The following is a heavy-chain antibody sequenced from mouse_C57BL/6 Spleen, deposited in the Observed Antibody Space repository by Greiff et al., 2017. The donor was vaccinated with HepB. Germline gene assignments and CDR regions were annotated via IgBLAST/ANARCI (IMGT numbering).Heavy chain of an antibody. J-gene: IGHJ3*01. CDR1: GFTFSDYG. CDR3: ARTYYYGSSYESWFAY. D-gene: IGHD1-1*01. CDR2: ISSGSSTI. Sequence: VQLKQSGGGLVKPGGSLKLSCAASGFTFSDYGMHWVRQAPEKGLEWVAYISSGSSTIYYADTVKGRFTISRDNAKNTLFLQMTSLRSEDTAMYYCARTYYYGSSYESWFAYWGQGTLVTVSA. V-gene: IGHV5-17*01.